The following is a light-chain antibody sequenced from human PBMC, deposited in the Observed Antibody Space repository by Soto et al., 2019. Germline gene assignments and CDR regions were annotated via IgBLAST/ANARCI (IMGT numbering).Light chain of an antibody. CDR2: DAS. Sequence: DIQMTQSPSSLSASVGDRVTITCQASQDINNYVNWYQQKPGKAPKLLIFDASTLKTGVPSRFSGSGSGTDFSFTISSLQPEDIVTYYCQQSNDLVSFGQGTRLEIK. V-gene: IGKV1-33*01. J-gene: IGKJ5*01. CDR1: QDINNY. CDR3: QQSNDLVS.